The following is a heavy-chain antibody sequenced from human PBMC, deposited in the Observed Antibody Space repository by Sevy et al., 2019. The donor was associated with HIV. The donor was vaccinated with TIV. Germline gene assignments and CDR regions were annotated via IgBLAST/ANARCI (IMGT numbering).Heavy chain of an antibody. CDR3: ARRRDCSGGSFYISDNWFDP. V-gene: IGHV1-18*01. CDR2: ISAYNGNT. CDR1: GYTFTSYG. D-gene: IGHD2-15*01. J-gene: IGHJ5*02. Sequence: ASVKVSCKASGYTFTSYGISWVRQAPGQGLEWMGWISAYNGNTNYAQKLQGRVTMTTDTSTITAYMELRSLRSDETAGYYCARRRDCSGGSFYISDNWFDPWGQGTLVTVSS.